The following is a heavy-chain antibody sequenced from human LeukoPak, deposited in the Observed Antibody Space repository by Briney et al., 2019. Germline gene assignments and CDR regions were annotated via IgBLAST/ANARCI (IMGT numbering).Heavy chain of an antibody. V-gene: IGHV4-34*01. CDR1: GGSFSGYY. J-gene: IGHJ4*02. Sequence: PSETLSLTCAVYGGSFSGYYWSWIRQPPGKGLEWIGEINHSGSTNYNPSLKSRVTISVDTSKNQFSLKLSSVTAADTAVYYCARGLPGVGSPFDYWGQGTLVTVSS. CDR2: INHSGST. CDR3: ARGLPGVGSPFDY. D-gene: IGHD2-15*01.